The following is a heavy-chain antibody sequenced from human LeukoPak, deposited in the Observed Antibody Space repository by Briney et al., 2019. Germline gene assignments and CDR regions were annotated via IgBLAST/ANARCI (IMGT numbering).Heavy chain of an antibody. CDR2: IYYSGST. V-gene: IGHV4-59*12. CDR1: GGSISSYY. Sequence: SETLSLTCTVSGGSISSYYWSWIRQPPGKGLEWIGYIYYSGSTNYNPSLKSRVTISVDTSKNQFSLKLSSVTAADTAVYYCARDRERYCSGGSCYWSSAYYYYGMDVWGQGTTVTVSS. D-gene: IGHD2-15*01. CDR3: ARDRERYCSGGSCYWSSAYYYYGMDV. J-gene: IGHJ6*02.